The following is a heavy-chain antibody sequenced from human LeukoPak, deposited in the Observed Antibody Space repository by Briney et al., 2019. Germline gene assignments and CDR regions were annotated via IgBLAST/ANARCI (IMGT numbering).Heavy chain of an antibody. D-gene: IGHD5-24*01. Sequence: PSETLSLTCTVSGGSISSSSYYWGWIHQPPGKGLEWIGSIYYSGSAYYNPSLKSRVTISVDTSKNQFSLELSSVTAADTAVYYCARLRRDGYNNFDYWGQGTLVTVSS. CDR2: IYYSGSA. CDR1: GGSISSSSYY. V-gene: IGHV4-39*01. J-gene: IGHJ4*02. CDR3: ARLRRDGYNNFDY.